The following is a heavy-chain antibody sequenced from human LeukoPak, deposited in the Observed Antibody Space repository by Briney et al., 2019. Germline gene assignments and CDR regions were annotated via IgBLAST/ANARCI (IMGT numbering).Heavy chain of an antibody. J-gene: IGHJ4*02. V-gene: IGHV3-15*01. CDR3: TNGDPFDY. CDR1: GFTFSNAW. Sequence: GGSLRLSCVVSGFTFSNAWMSWVRQAPGKGLEWVGRIKSKTDGGTTDYGAHVKGRFSISRDDSKNTLYLQMNSLKTEDTAVYYCTNGDPFDYWGQGTLVTVSS. D-gene: IGHD4-17*01. CDR2: IKSKTDGGTT.